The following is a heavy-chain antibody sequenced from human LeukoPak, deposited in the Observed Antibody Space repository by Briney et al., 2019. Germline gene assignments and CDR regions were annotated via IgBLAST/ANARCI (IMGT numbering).Heavy chain of an antibody. CDR1: GFSFSSFW. D-gene: IGHD3-10*01. Sequence: GGSLRLSCAASGFSFSSFWMSWVRQIPGKGREGLANLNQDGREKYYGNSVKGRFTISRDNTKRSLYLQMNSLRAEDTAVYFCARDKGVSRETYLDYWGQGTLVTVSS. J-gene: IGHJ4*02. V-gene: IGHV3-7*01. CDR3: ARDKGVSRETYLDY. CDR2: LNQDGREK.